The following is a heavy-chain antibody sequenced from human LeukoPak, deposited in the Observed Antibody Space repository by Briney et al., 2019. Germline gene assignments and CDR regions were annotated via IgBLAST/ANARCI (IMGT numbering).Heavy chain of an antibody. CDR2: INEDGSEK. D-gene: IGHD3-10*01. V-gene: IGHV3-7*01. J-gene: IGHJ4*02. CDR3: ARLFVYGSGAEAFDY. Sequence: GGSLRLSCAASAFTFSRYWTTRVRQAPGKGLEWVANINEDGSEKYYLDSVRGRFTISRDNAKNSLYLQMDSLRAEDTAVYYCARLFVYGSGAEAFDYWGQGALVTVSS. CDR1: AFTFSRYW.